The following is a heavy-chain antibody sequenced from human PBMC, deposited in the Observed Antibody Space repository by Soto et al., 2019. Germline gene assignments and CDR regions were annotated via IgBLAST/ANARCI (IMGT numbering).Heavy chain of an antibody. D-gene: IGHD2-2*01. V-gene: IGHV3-23*01. Sequence: GGSLRLSCAASGFTFSSYAMSWVRQAPGKGLEWVSVISDSGSSTYYAASVKGRFTISRDNSKNTLHLQMNSLRAEDTAVYYCAKGRITSYYDVLDYWGQGTQVTVSS. CDR2: ISDSGSST. J-gene: IGHJ4*02. CDR3: AKGRITSYYDVLDY. CDR1: GFTFSSYA.